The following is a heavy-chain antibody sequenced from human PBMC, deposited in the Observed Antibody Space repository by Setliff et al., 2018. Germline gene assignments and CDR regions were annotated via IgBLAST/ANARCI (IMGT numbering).Heavy chain of an antibody. CDR2: ISSSSHII. CDR3: AKDLAPHSGSPEPCFDS. CDR1: GFTFSGYS. D-gene: IGHD1-26*01. Sequence: GGSLRLSCEASGFTFSGYSMNWVRQAPGKGLEWVSYISSSSHIISYADSVKGRFIISRDNSENTLYVQMNNLRGEDTAVYYCAKDLAPHSGSPEPCFDSWGQGTLVTVSS. J-gene: IGHJ4*02. V-gene: IGHV3-48*01.